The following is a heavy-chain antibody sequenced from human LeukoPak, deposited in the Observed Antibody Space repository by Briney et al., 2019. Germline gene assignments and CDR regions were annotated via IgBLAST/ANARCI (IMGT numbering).Heavy chain of an antibody. D-gene: IGHD6-6*01. CDR3: ALEYSSSSDAFDI. CDR1: GDTLTSYG. V-gene: IGHV1-69*13. CDR2: IIPIFGTA. Sequence: GASVNVSCKASGDTLTSYGISWVRQAPGQGLEWMGGIIPIFGTANYAQKFQGRVTITPDESTSTAYMELSSLRSEDTAVYYCALEYSSSSDAFDIWGQGTMVTVSS. J-gene: IGHJ3*02.